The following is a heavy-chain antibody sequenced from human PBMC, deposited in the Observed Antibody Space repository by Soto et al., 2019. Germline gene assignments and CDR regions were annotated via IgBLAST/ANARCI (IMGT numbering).Heavy chain of an antibody. CDR2: IIPIFGTA. D-gene: IGHD3-10*01. V-gene: IGHV1-69*06. Sequence: GASVKVSCKASGGTFSSYAISWVRQAPGQGLEWMGGIIPIFGTANYAQKFQGRVTITADKSTSTAYMELSSLRSEDTAVYYCARTITMVRGVFISYYGMDVWGQGTTVTVSS. J-gene: IGHJ6*02. CDR1: GGTFSSYA. CDR3: ARTITMVRGVFISYYGMDV.